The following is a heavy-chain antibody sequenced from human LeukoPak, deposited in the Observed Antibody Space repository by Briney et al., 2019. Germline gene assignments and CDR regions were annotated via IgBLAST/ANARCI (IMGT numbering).Heavy chain of an antibody. CDR1: GGSISSSSYY. CDR3: ARSVDTAMVEDY. D-gene: IGHD5-18*01. CDR2: IYYSGST. V-gene: IGHV4-39*07. Sequence: SETLSLTCTVSGGSISSSSYYWGWISQPPGKGLEWIGSIYYSGSTYYNPSLKSRVTISVDTTKNQFSLKLSSVTAADTAVYYCARSVDTAMVEDYWGQGTLVTVSS. J-gene: IGHJ4*02.